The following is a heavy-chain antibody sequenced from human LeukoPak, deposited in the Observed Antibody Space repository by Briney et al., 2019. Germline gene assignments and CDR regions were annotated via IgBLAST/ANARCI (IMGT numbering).Heavy chain of an antibody. D-gene: IGHD3-3*01. CDR2: IYYSGST. J-gene: IGHJ5*02. CDR3: TRTYYDFRSGYTGWFDP. V-gene: IGHV4-59*08. Sequence: SETLSLTCTVSGGSISSYYWSWIRQPPGKGLEWIGYIYYSGSTNYNPSLKSRVTISVDTSKNQFSLKLSSVTAADTAVYYCTRTYYDFRSGYTGWFDPWGQGTLVTVSS. CDR1: GGSISSYY.